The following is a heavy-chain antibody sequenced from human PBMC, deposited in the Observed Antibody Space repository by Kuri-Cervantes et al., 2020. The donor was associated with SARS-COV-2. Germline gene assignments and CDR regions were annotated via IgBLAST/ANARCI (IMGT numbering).Heavy chain of an antibody. D-gene: IGHD3-22*01. CDR3: ARGGFTYYYVSSEPTPLDY. CDR1: GYTFTSYD. J-gene: IGHJ4*02. V-gene: IGHV1-8*01. Sequence: ASVKVSCKASGYTFTSYDINWVRQATGQGLEWMGWMNPNSGNTGYAQKFQGRVTMTRNTSISTAYMELSSLRSEDTAVYYCARGGFTYYYVSSEPTPLDYWGQGTLVTVSS. CDR2: MNPNSGNT.